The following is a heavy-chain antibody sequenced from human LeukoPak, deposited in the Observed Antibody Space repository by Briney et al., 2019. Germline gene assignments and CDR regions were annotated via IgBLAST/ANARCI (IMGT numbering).Heavy chain of an antibody. CDR1: GFTFSDYY. Sequence: GGSPRLSCAASGFTFSDYYMSWIRQAPGKGLEWVSYISSSGSTIYYADSVKGRFTISRDNAKNSLYLQMNSLRAEDTAVYYCAVSVGATSEWFDPWGQGTLVTVSS. CDR3: AVSVGATSEWFDP. J-gene: IGHJ5*02. V-gene: IGHV3-11*04. D-gene: IGHD1-26*01. CDR2: ISSSGSTI.